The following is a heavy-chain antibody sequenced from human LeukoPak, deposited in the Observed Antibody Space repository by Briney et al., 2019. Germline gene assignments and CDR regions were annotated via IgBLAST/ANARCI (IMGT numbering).Heavy chain of an antibody. J-gene: IGHJ4*02. CDR3: ARDTRGDLDY. V-gene: IGHV4-39*07. CDR1: GGSISSSSYY. Sequence: PSETLSLTRTVSGGSISSSSYYWGWIRQPPGKGLEWIGFISYSGSTIYSPSLESRVTISVDTPKNQFSLKLSSVTAADTAVYYCARDTRGDLDYWGQGTLVTVSS. D-gene: IGHD2-21*02. CDR2: ISYSGST.